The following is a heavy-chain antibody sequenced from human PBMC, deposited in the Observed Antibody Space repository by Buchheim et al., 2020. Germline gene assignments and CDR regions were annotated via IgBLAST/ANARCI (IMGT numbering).Heavy chain of an antibody. V-gene: IGHV4-34*01. J-gene: IGHJ4*02. D-gene: IGHD4-11*01. CDR1: GGSFSGYF. CDR2: ISDSGST. CDR3: ARDGYSRTFDY. Sequence: QVQLQQWGAGLLKPSETLSLTCAVYGGSFSGYFWSWIRQPPGKGLEWIGLISDSGSTTYNPSLKRRVNITEDNTKNQNTLKLSSVTAADTAVYYCARDGYSRTFDYWGQGTL.